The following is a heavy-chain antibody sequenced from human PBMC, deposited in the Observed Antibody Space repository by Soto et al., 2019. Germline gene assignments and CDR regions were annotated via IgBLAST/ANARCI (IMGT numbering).Heavy chain of an antibody. Sequence: EVQLLESGGGLVQPGGSLRLSCAASGFTFSSYAMTWVRQAPGKGLEWVSGIRGSSTYYADSVKGRFTVSRDNSKDTLYIQMNSLRAEDTAIYYCANGPDYWGQGTLVTVSS. V-gene: IGHV3-23*01. J-gene: IGHJ4*02. CDR1: GFTFSSYA. CDR2: IRGSST. CDR3: ANGPDY.